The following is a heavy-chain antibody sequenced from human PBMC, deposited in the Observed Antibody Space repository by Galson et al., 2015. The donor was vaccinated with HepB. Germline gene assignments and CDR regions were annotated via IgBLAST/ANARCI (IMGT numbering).Heavy chain of an antibody. CDR2: ISGSGGST. J-gene: IGHJ4*02. Sequence: SLRLSCAASGFTFSSYAMSWVRQAPGKGLEWVSAISGSGGSTYYADSVKGRFTISRDNSKNTLYLQMNSLRAEDTAVYYCAKDPTKTLAYYGSGSGQIDYWGQGTLVTVSS. CDR3: AKDPTKTLAYYGSGSGQIDY. CDR1: GFTFSSYA. D-gene: IGHD3-10*01. V-gene: IGHV3-23*01.